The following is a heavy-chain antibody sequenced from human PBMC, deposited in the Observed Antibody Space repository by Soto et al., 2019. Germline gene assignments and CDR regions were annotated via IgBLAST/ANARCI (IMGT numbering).Heavy chain of an antibody. Sequence: ASVKVSCKASGYTFTSYAMHWVRQAPGQRLEWMGWINAGNGNTKYSQKFQGRVTITRDTSASTAYMELSSLRSEDTAVYYCVKGSEWELPPFDYWGQGSLVTCSS. D-gene: IGHD1-26*01. CDR2: INAGNGNT. CDR3: VKGSEWELPPFDY. V-gene: IGHV1-3*01. J-gene: IGHJ4*02. CDR1: GYTFTSYA.